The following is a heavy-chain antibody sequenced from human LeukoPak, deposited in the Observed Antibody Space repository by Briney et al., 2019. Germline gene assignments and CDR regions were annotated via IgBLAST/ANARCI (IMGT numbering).Heavy chain of an antibody. V-gene: IGHV4-39*07. CDR2: INHSGST. CDR3: ARRLWGTIDY. J-gene: IGHJ4*02. D-gene: IGHD5-18*01. Sequence: SETLSLTCTVSGASIRSSVYYWSWIRQPPGKGLEWIGEINHSGSTNYNPSLKSRVTISVDTSKNQFSLKLSSVTAADTAVYYCARRLWGTIDYWGQGTLVTVSS. CDR1: GASIRSSVYY.